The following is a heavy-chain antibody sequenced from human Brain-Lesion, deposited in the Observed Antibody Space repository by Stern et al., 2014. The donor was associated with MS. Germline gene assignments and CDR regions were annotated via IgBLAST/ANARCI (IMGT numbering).Heavy chain of an antibody. CDR2: VNNDGRRT. CDR3: ARGERWFDS. J-gene: IGHJ5*01. D-gene: IGHD3-10*01. V-gene: IGHV3-74*02. Sequence: EVQLVESGGGFVQPGGSLRLSCAASGFTFSNYWMHSVRQAPGKGLVWVSRVNNDGRRTSYADSVKGRFTMSRDNAKNTLYLQMNSLRVEDTAIYYCARGERWFDSWGQGTLVTVSS. CDR1: GFTFSNYW.